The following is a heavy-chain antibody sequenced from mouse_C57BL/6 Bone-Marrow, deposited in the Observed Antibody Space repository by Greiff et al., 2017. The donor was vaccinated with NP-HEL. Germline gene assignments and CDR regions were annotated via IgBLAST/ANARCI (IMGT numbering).Heavy chain of an antibody. J-gene: IGHJ3*01. D-gene: IGHD2-5*01. CDR3: ARTYYSNYLFAY. V-gene: IGHV1-82*01. Sequence: VQLQQSGPELVKPGASVKISCKASGYAFSSSWMNWVKQRPGKGLEWIGRIYPGDGDTNYNGKFKGKATLTAAKSSSTAYMQLSSLTSEDSAVYFCARTYYSNYLFAYWGQGTLVTVSA. CDR1: GYAFSSSW. CDR2: IYPGDGDT.